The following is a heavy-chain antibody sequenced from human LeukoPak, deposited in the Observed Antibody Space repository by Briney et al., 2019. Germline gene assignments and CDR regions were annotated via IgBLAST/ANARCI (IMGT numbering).Heavy chain of an antibody. V-gene: IGHV3-11*01. CDR3: ARDLYDDTTGSYFHDS. Sequence: GGSLRLSCAASGFTFSDYYMSWIRQAPGKGLEWVSYISSSGSTKYYADSVKGRFTISRDNAKNSLYLQMNSLRAEDTAVYYCARDLYDDTTGSYFHDSWGQGTLVTVSS. J-gene: IGHJ5*02. CDR1: GFTFSDYY. D-gene: IGHD3-22*01. CDR2: ISSSGSTK.